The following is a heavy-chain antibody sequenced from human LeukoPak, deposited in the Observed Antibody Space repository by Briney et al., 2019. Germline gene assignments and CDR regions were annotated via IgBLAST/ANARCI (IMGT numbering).Heavy chain of an antibody. CDR2: IYPGDSDT. CDR1: GYSFTSYW. Sequence: GESLKISCKGSGYSFTSYWIGWVRQMPGKGLEWMGIIYPGDSDTRYSPSFQGQVTISADKSISTAYLQRSSLKASDTAMYYCARFESSDYYGMDVWGKGTTVTVSS. CDR3: ARFESSDYYGMDV. D-gene: IGHD6-19*01. V-gene: IGHV5-51*01. J-gene: IGHJ6*04.